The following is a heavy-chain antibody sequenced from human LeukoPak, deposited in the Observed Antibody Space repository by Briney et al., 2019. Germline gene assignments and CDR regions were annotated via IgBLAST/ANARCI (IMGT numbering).Heavy chain of an antibody. V-gene: IGHV4-4*02. Sequence: PSETLSLTCAVSGGSISSSNWWSWVRQPPGKGLEWIGEIYHSESTNYNSSLKSRVTISVDKSKNQFSLKLSSVTAADTAVYYCAIRMGDWYNWFAPWGQGTLVTVSS. CDR1: GGSISSSNW. CDR3: AIRMGDWYNWFAP. D-gene: IGHD3/OR15-3a*01. J-gene: IGHJ5*02. CDR2: IYHSEST.